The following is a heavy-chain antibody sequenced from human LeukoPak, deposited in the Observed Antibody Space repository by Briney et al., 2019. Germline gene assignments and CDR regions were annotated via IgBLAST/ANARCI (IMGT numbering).Heavy chain of an antibody. CDR2: INHSGST. CDR1: GGSFSGYY. Sequence: SETLSLTCAVYGGSFSGYYWSWIRQPPGKGLEWIGEINHSGSTNYSPSLKSRVTISVDTSKNQFSLKLSSVTAADTAVYYCARAHDYGDYPLDYWGQGTLVTVSS. CDR3: ARAHDYGDYPLDY. D-gene: IGHD4-17*01. V-gene: IGHV4-34*01. J-gene: IGHJ4*02.